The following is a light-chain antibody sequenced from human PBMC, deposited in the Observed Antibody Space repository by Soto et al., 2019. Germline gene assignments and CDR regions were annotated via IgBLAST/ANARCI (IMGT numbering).Light chain of an antibody. Sequence: DLQMTQSPSSLSASVGDRVTITCRASQSVGRFLNWYQQKPGTAPKVLIYHASNLQSGVPSRFSGSGSGTEFTLTISSLQPDDFATYYCQQYNSYSFGQGTKVDIK. J-gene: IGKJ1*01. CDR1: QSVGRF. V-gene: IGKV1-5*01. CDR3: QQYNSYS. CDR2: HAS.